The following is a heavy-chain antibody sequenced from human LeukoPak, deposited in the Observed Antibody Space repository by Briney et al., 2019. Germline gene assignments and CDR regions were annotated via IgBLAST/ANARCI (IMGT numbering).Heavy chain of an antibody. Sequence: GASVKVSCKASGYTFTSYYMHWVRQAPGQGLEWMGWINPNSGGTNYAQKFQGRVTMTRDTSISTAYMELSRLRSDDTAVYYCATNTYYDFWSGYKEAYCFDYWGQGTLVTVSS. D-gene: IGHD3-3*01. J-gene: IGHJ4*02. CDR2: INPNSGGT. V-gene: IGHV1-2*02. CDR1: GYTFTSYY. CDR3: ATNTYYDFWSGYKEAYCFDY.